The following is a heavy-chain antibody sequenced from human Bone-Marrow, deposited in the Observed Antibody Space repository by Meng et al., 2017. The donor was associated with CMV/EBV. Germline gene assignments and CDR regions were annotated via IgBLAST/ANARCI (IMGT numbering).Heavy chain of an antibody. J-gene: IGHJ5*02. V-gene: IGHV3-7*01. CDR2: IKQDGSEK. Sequence: GESLKISCAASGFTFSSYWMSWVRQAPGKGLEWVANIKQDGSEKYYVDSVKGRFTISRDNAKNSLYLQMNSLRAEDTAVYYCARLGYDFWSGYPPSGGWFDPWGPGHLVTVSS. CDR1: GFTFSSYW. D-gene: IGHD3-3*01. CDR3: ARLGYDFWSGYPPSGGWFDP.